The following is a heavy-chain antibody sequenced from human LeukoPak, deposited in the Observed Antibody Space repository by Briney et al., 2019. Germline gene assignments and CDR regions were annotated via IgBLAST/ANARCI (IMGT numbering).Heavy chain of an antibody. Sequence: PSETLSLTCTVSSGSISTSNYYWGWVRQPPGKALEWIGNIFYSGSTYYSPSLKSRVTISLDTSRNQFSLKLNSVTAADTAVYYCARVELVVDAFDIWGQGTMVTVSS. CDR1: SGSISTSNYY. V-gene: IGHV4-39*07. D-gene: IGHD6-13*01. J-gene: IGHJ3*02. CDR2: IFYSGST. CDR3: ARVELVVDAFDI.